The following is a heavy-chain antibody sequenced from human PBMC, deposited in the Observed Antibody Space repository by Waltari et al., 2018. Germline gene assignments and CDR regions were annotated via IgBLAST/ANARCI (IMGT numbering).Heavy chain of an antibody. V-gene: IGHV4-34*01. D-gene: IGHD3-22*01. CDR3: ARSSKGYDSSGYVDY. CDR1: GGSFSGYY. Sequence: QVQLQQWGAGLLKPSETLSLTCAVYGGSFSGYYWSWIRQPPGKGLEWIGEINHSGSTNYNPSRKSRVTISVDTSKNQFSLKLSSVTAADTAVYYCARSSKGYDSSGYVDYWGQGTLVTVSS. J-gene: IGHJ4*02. CDR2: INHSGST.